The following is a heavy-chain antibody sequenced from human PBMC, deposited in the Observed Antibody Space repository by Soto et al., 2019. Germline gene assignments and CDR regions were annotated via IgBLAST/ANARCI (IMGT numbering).Heavy chain of an antibody. Sequence: QVQLVQSGAEVKTPGSSVKVSCEASGGTFSSYSINWVRQALGQGLEWMGRLIPMFGTTDYAQRFQGRVTFTADESTSTASMEVTNLTSEDTAVYYCARAVVLTFSRFYDVDVWGQGTTVTVSS. CDR3: ARAVVLTFSRFYDVDV. CDR2: LIPMFGTT. D-gene: IGHD2-2*01. V-gene: IGHV1-69*18. J-gene: IGHJ6*02. CDR1: GGTFSSYS.